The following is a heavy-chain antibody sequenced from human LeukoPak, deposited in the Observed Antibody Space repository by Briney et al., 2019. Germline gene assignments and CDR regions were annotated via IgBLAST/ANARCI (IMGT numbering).Heavy chain of an antibody. Sequence: KPSETLSLTCTVSGGSISSYYWSWIRQPAGKGLEWIGRIYTSGSTNYNPSLKSRVTMSVDTSKNQFSLKLSSVTAADTAVYYCARDGIAAAGTASWYFDLWGRGTLVTVSS. CDR1: GGSISSYY. J-gene: IGHJ2*01. CDR2: IYTSGST. CDR3: ARDGIAAAGTASWYFDL. D-gene: IGHD6-13*01. V-gene: IGHV4-4*07.